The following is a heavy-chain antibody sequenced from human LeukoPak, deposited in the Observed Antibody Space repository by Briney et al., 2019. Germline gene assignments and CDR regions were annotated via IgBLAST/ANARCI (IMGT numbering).Heavy chain of an antibody. Sequence: ASVKVSCKASGGNFRNYGFHWVRQAPGQGLEWMGGMLPIFGTANYAQKFQGRVTITADESSNTASLDLSSLTSEDTAVYYCATDPNPYSSTSGYFDFWGQGTPVTVSS. J-gene: IGHJ4*02. CDR1: GGNFRNYG. V-gene: IGHV1-69*13. D-gene: IGHD6-13*01. CDR2: MLPIFGTA. CDR3: ATDPNPYSSTSGYFDF.